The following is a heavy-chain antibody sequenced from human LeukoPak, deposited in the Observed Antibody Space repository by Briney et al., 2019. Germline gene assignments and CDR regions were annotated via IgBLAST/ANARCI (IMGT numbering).Heavy chain of an antibody. D-gene: IGHD2-2*01. V-gene: IGHV3-21*01. Sequence: PGGSLRLSCAASGFTFSSYSMNWVRQAPGKGLEWVSSISSSSSYIYYADSVKGRFTISRDNAKNLLYLQMNSLRAEDTAVYYCAREDCSSTSCPPPNGMDVWGQGTTVTVSS. CDR2: ISSSSSYI. CDR1: GFTFSSYS. J-gene: IGHJ6*02. CDR3: AREDCSSTSCPPPNGMDV.